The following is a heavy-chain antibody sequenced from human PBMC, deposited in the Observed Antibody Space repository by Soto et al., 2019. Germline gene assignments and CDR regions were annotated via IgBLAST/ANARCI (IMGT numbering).Heavy chain of an antibody. CDR2: ISAHDSKT. CDR1: DYTFTRSG. V-gene: IGHV1-18*04. CDR3: ERGGVVRGNWFDP. J-gene: IGHJ5*02. Sequence: QVQLVQSGAEVKKPGASVKVSCKASDYTFTRSGINWVRQAPGQGLEWMGWISAHDSKTNYAQNLQGRVTLTTATSTSTAYMELRSPRSDDTAVYYCERGGVVRGNWFDPWGQGTLVTVSS. D-gene: IGHD3-3*01.